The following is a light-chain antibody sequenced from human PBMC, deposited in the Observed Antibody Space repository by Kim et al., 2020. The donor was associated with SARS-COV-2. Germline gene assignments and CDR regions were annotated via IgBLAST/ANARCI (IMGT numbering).Light chain of an antibody. J-gene: IGLJ3*02. CDR1: NIGSKS. CDR2: YDS. CDR3: QVWDSSSDHWV. V-gene: IGLV3-21*04. Sequence: PGKTARITCGGNNIGSKSVHWYQQKPGQAPVLVIYYDSDRPSGIPERFSGSNSGNTATLTISRVDAGDEADYYCQVWDSSSDHWVFGGGTKLTVL.